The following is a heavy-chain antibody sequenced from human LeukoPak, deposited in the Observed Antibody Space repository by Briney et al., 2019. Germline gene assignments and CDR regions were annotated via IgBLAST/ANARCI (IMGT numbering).Heavy chain of an antibody. CDR3: ARVDDILTGDAFDI. J-gene: IGHJ3*02. CDR2: INHSGST. Sequence: SETLSLTCAVYGGSFSDYYWSWIRQPPGKGLEWIGEINHSGSTNYNPSLKSRVTISVDTSKNQFSLKLSSVTAADTAVYYCARVDDILTGDAFDIWGQGTMVTVSS. V-gene: IGHV4-34*01. CDR1: GGSFSDYY. D-gene: IGHD3-9*01.